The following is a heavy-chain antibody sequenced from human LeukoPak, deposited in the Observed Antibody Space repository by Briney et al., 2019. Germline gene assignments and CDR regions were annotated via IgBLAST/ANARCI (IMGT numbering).Heavy chain of an antibody. V-gene: IGHV4-38-2*02. CDR1: GFSISSGYY. D-gene: IGHD1-26*01. Sequence: SETLSLTCTVSGFSISSGYYWAWIRQPPGKGLEWIGSVYHTGSTYYNPSLKSRVTISVDTSRNQFSLRLSSVTAADTAVYYCAREEGATQDANWGQGTLVLVSS. J-gene: IGHJ4*02. CDR3: AREEGATQDAN. CDR2: VYHTGST.